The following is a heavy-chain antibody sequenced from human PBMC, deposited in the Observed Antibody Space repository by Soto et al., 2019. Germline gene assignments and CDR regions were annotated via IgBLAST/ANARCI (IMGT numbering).Heavy chain of an antibody. D-gene: IGHD4-17*01. V-gene: IGHV1-69*13. Sequence: SVKVSCKASGGTFSSCAISWVRQAPGQGLEWMGGIIPIFGTANYAQKFQGRVTITADESTSTAYMELSSLRSEDTAAYYCARGQTTVAPFDYWGQGTLVTVSS. CDR3: ARGQTTVAPFDY. J-gene: IGHJ4*02. CDR2: IIPIFGTA. CDR1: GGTFSSCA.